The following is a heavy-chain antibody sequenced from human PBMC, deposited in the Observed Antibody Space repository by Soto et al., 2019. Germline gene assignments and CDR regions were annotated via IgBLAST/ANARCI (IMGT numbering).Heavy chain of an antibody. CDR2: IIPIFGTA. V-gene: IGHV1-69*13. Sequence: SVKVSCKASGGTFSSYAISWVRQAPGQGLEWMGGIIPIFGTANYAQKFQGRVTITADDSTSTAYMELSSLRSEDTAVYYCARDKGGAARTGSDDFDIWGQGTMVTVS. CDR1: GGTFSSYA. CDR3: ARDKGGAARTGSDDFDI. D-gene: IGHD6-6*01. J-gene: IGHJ3*02.